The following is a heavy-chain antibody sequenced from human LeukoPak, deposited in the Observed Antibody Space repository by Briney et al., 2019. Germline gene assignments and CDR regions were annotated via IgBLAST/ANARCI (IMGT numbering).Heavy chain of an antibody. CDR1: VGSISSGGYY. V-gene: IGHV4-31*03. Sequence: PSETLSLTCTVSVGSISSGGYYWSWIRQHPGKGLEWIGYIYYSGSTYYNPSLKSRVTISVDTSKNQFSLKLSSVTAADTAVYYCARAEDPTRAFDIWGQGTMVTVSS. CDR2: IYYSGST. CDR3: ARAEDPTRAFDI. J-gene: IGHJ3*02.